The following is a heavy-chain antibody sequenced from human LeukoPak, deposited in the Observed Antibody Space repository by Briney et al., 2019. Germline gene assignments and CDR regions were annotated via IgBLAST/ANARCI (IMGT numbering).Heavy chain of an antibody. V-gene: IGHV3-30*04. CDR1: GFTFSSYA. CDR3: ARDGAYDSSGYYVDY. CDR2: ISYDGSNK. Sequence: GGSLRLSCAASGFTFSSYAMHWVRQAPGKGLEWVAVISYDGSNKYYPDSVKGRFTISRDNSKNTLYLQMNSLRAEDTAVYYCARDGAYDSSGYYVDYWGQGTLVTVSS. D-gene: IGHD3-22*01. J-gene: IGHJ4*02.